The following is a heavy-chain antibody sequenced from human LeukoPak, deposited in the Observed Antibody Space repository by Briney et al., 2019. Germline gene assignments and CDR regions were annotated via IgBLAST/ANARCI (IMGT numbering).Heavy chain of an antibody. Sequence: ASVKVSCKASGYTFTSYCMHWVRQAPGQGLEWMGIINPSGGSTSYAQKFQGRVTITADESTTTAYMELSSLRSEDTAVYYCARVTHTELSTWFDPWGQGTLVTVSS. V-gene: IGHV1-46*01. CDR1: GYTFTSYC. CDR2: INPSGGST. D-gene: IGHD5-18*01. J-gene: IGHJ5*02. CDR3: ARVTHTELSTWFDP.